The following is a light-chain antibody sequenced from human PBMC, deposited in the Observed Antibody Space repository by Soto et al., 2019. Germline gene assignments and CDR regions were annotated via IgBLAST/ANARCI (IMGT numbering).Light chain of an antibody. CDR1: PSVTNF. Sequence: EIVLTQSPATLSLSPGERATLSCRASPSVTNFLAWYQQKPGQAPSLLIYGAFNRATGIPARFSGSGSGTDFTLTISSLEPEDSEIYYCQQRNIWPPVTFGQGTRLEIK. CDR3: QQRNIWPPVT. V-gene: IGKV3-11*01. CDR2: GAF. J-gene: IGKJ5*01.